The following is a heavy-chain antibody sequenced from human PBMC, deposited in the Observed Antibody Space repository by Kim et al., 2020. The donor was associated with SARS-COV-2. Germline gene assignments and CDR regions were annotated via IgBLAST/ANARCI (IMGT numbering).Heavy chain of an antibody. CDR3: ARGGGYCSSTSCATKKGFDY. J-gene: IGHJ4*02. V-gene: IGHV3-21*01. D-gene: IGHD2-2*01. CDR1: GFTFSSYS. CDR2: ISSSSSYI. Sequence: GGSLRLSCAASGFTFSSYSMNWVRQAPGKGLEWVSSISSSSSYIYYADSVKGRFTISRDNAKNSLYLQMNSLRAEDTAVYYCARGGGYCSSTSCATKKGFDYWGQGTLVTVSS.